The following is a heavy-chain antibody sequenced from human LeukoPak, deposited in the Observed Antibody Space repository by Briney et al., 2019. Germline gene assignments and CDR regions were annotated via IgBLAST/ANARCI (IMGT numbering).Heavy chain of an antibody. CDR2: ISGSGGST. J-gene: IGHJ4*02. CDR1: GFTFSSYA. CDR3: ARALEADY. Sequence: GGSLRLSCAASGFTFSSYATSWVRQAPGKGLEWVSAISGSGGSTYYADSVKGRFTVSRDNANNSLYLQMNSLRADDTAVYYCARALEADYWGQGTLVTVSS. V-gene: IGHV3-23*01.